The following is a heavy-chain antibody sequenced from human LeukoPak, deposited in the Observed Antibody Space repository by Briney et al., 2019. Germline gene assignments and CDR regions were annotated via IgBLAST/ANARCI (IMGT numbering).Heavy chain of an antibody. CDR2: ISPFSGGT. D-gene: IGHD3-22*01. V-gene: IGHV1-2*04. Sequence: VASLQVSCKASGYSFTDYYIHWVRQAPGQGLEWMGWISPFSGGTKYAQKFQGWVTMTRDTSISTAYMELSRLTSDDTAVYYCARGGYDLDYWGQGTLVTVSS. CDR3: ARGGYDLDY. CDR1: GYSFTDYY. J-gene: IGHJ4*02.